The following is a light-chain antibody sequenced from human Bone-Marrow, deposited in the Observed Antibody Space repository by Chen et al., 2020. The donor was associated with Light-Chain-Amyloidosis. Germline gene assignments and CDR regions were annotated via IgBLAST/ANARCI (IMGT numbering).Light chain of an antibody. CDR2: DAS. V-gene: IGKV3-20*01. J-gene: IGKJ1*01. CDR3: KHCGHSPKT. Sequence: IVLTQSPGTLSLSPGERATLSCRTSQSISASYLAWYQHKPGQAPRLLMYDASTRATGIPDRVSGSGSGTDFTLSISRLDPEDVAVYYCKHCGHSPKTFGQGTKVEIK. CDR1: QSISASY.